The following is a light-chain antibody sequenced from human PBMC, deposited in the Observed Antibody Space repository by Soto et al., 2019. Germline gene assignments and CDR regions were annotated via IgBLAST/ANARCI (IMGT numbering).Light chain of an antibody. V-gene: IGLV2-14*03. CDR3: SSYTTSSTYV. CDR1: SSDVGGYNY. Sequence: QSALTQPASVSGSPGQSITISCTGTSSDVGGYNYVSWYQQHPGKAPNLMIYDVSNRPSGVSNRFSGSKSGNTASLTISGLQAEDEADYYCSSYTTSSTYVFGTGTKVTGL. CDR2: DVS. J-gene: IGLJ1*01.